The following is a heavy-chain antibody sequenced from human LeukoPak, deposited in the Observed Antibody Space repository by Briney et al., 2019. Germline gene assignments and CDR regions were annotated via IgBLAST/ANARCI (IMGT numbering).Heavy chain of an antibody. V-gene: IGHV4-61*02. CDR3: ARVTGVVPAAIPSRYFQH. J-gene: IGHJ1*01. CDR2: IYTSGST. Sequence: SETLSLTCTVSGGSISSGSYYWSWIRQPAGKGLEWIGRIYTSGSTNYNPSLKSRVTISVDTSKNQFSLKLSSVTAADTAVYYCARVTGVVPAAIPSRYFQHWGQGTLVTVSS. CDR1: GGSISSGSYY. D-gene: IGHD2-2*02.